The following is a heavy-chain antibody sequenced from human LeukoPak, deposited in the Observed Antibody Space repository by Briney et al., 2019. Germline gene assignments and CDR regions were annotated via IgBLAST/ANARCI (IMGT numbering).Heavy chain of an antibody. J-gene: IGHJ4*02. D-gene: IGHD1-1*01. V-gene: IGHV3-9*01. CDR2: ISWNSGSI. Sequence: PGRSLRLSCAASGFTFDDYAMHWVRQAPGKGLEWVSGISWNSGSIGYADSVKGRFTISRDNAKNSLYLQMNSLRAEDTALYYCAKDTSLKRGIDYWGQGTLVTVSS. CDR1: GFTFDDYA. CDR3: AKDTSLKRGIDY.